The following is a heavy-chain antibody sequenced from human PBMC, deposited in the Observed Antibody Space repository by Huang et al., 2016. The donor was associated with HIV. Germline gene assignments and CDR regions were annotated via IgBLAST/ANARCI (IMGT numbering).Heavy chain of an antibody. Sequence: EVQLVQSGAEVKKPGESLKISCKGSGYKFTSYWIAWVRQMPGKGLERRGIIYPVESDTRYSPSFQGQVTISADKSINTAYLQWSSLKTSDTAMYFCARQRASGSTYVDSWGQGTLLTVYS. CDR3: ARQRASGSTYVDS. J-gene: IGHJ4*02. CDR2: IYPVESDT. CDR1: GYKFTSYW. D-gene: IGHD2-15*01. V-gene: IGHV5-51*01.